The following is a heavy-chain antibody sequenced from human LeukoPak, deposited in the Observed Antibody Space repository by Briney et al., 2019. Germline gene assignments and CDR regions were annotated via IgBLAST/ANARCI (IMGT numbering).Heavy chain of an antibody. D-gene: IGHD6-19*01. J-gene: IGHJ4*02. CDR2: ITYDGSEK. CDR1: GFTFSSHP. CDR3: AKDPRTWAVTGISYFDY. V-gene: IGHV3-30*04. Sequence: GRSLRLSCEVSGFTFSSHPIHWVRQAPGKGLEWLAVITYDGSEKYYAHSVKGRVNISRDNSKITLYLQMNSLRDEDTAVYYCAKDPRTWAVTGISYFDYWGQGTLVTVSS.